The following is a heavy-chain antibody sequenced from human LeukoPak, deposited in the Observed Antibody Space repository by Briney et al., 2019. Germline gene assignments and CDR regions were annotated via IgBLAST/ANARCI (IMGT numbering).Heavy chain of an antibody. CDR1: GYTFTDCL. V-gene: IGHV1-2*04. CDR3: ARDPRHYDYVWGNYRPFYFDY. J-gene: IGHJ4*02. CDR2: INPKSGDT. Sequence: ASVKVSCKAFGYTFTDCLIHWVRQAPGQGLEWMGWINPKSGDTNSAQRFQGWVTLTRDSSISTAYMEVGRLTSVDTAVYYCARDPRHYDYVWGNYRPFYFDYWGQGTLVTVSS. D-gene: IGHD3-16*02.